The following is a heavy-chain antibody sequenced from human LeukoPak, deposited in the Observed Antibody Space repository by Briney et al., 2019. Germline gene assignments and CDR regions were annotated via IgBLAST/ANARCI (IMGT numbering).Heavy chain of an antibody. Sequence: ASETLSLTCTVSGGSISSYYWSWIRQPAGKGLEWIGRIYTSGSTNYNPSLKSRVTMSVDTSKNQFSLKLSSVTAADTAVYYCARGLRYSYGYYFDYWGQGTLVTVSS. D-gene: IGHD5-18*01. J-gene: IGHJ4*02. CDR2: IYTSGST. CDR3: ARGLRYSYGYYFDY. V-gene: IGHV4-4*07. CDR1: GGSISSYY.